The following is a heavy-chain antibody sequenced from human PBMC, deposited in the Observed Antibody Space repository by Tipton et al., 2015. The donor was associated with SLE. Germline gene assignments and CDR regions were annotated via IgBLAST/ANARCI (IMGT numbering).Heavy chain of an antibody. J-gene: IGHJ5*02. CDR2: IYYSGKT. CDR1: GVSIGSYY. CDR3: ARGKGWFDP. V-gene: IGHV4-59*01. Sequence: TLSLTCSVSGVSIGSYYWSWIRQPPGKGLEWIGYIYYSGKTKYNPSLKSRVTISVDTSKNQFSLKLSSVTAADTALYYCARGKGWFDPWGQGTLVTVSS.